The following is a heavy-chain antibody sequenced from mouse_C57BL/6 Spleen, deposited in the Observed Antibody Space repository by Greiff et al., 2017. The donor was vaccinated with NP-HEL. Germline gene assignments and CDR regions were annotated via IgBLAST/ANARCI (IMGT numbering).Heavy chain of an antibody. J-gene: IGHJ2*01. CDR1: GYTFTDYY. V-gene: IGHV1-19*01. Sequence: VQLQQSGPVLVKPGASVKMSCKASGYTFTDYYMNWVKQSHGKSLEWIGVINPYNGGTSYNQKFKGKATLTVDKSSSTAYMELNSLTSEDSAVYYCARGDGSSLDYWGQGTTLTVSS. CDR3: ARGDGSSLDY. CDR2: INPYNGGT. D-gene: IGHD1-1*01.